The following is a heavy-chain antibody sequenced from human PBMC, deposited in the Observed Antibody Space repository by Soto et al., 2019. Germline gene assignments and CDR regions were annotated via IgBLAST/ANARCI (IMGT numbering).Heavy chain of an antibody. V-gene: IGHV3-23*01. Sequence: EVQLLDSGGGLVQPGGSLRLSCAASGFTFSTYAMGWVRQAPGKGLEWVSTFTSGGRTYYADFVKGRFTISRDNSKNTLWLQMNSLRVEDTAVYYCAKGNQGSAWGQGTLFTVSS. J-gene: IGHJ5*02. CDR2: FTSGGRT. CDR3: AKGNQGSA. CDR1: GFTFSTYA.